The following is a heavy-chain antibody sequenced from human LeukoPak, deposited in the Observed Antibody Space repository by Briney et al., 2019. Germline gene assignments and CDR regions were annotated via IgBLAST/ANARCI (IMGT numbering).Heavy chain of an antibody. J-gene: IGHJ4*02. CDR1: GFTFSSYT. V-gene: IGHV3-64*01. Sequence: GGSLRLSCAASGFTFSSYTMHWVRQAPGKGLEYVSGISSNGGGTYYANSVKGRFTISRDNSKNTLYLQMGSLRTEDMAVYYCAKSYYDSSGYRGDFDYWGQGTLVTVSS. CDR2: ISSNGGGT. CDR3: AKSYYDSSGYRGDFDY. D-gene: IGHD3-22*01.